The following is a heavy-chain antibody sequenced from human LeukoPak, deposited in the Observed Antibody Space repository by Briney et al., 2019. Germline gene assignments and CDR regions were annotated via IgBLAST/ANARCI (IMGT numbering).Heavy chain of an antibody. V-gene: IGHV4-4*02. CDR2: IYQGGGTT. J-gene: IGHJ4*02. Sequence: SETLSLTCTISGGSISSANWWSWVRQSPGKGLECIGQIYQGGGTTTFNPSLRSRATISIDKSKNQFSLSLTSVTAADTAVYYCARAKSGYSSSAADYWGQGTLVTVSS. CDR1: GGSISSANW. D-gene: IGHD6-19*01. CDR3: ARAKSGYSSSAADY.